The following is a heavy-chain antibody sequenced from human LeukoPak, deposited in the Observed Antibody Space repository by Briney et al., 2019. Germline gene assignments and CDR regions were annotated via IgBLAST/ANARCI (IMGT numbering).Heavy chain of an antibody. CDR3: ARQASCSGTNCYPFDY. J-gene: IGHJ4*02. CDR2: ISYSGST. CDR1: GGSISSDY. Sequence: PSETLPLTYTVSGGSISSDYWSWIRQPPGKGLEWIGWISYSGSTTYNPSLKTRVTISLDTSKNQFSLKLSSVPAADTAVYYCARQASCSGTNCYPFDYWGQGTLVTVSS. V-gene: IGHV4-59*08. D-gene: IGHD2-2*01.